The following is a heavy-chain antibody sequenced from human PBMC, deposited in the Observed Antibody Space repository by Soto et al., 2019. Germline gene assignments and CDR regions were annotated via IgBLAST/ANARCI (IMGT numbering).Heavy chain of an antibody. Sequence: PSETLSLTCTVSGGSVSSSNYYWSWIRQPPGKGLEWIGYIYYSGSTNYNPSLKSRVTISVDTSKNQFSLKLSSVTAADTAVYYCVIYSIGAYCGGDCPWYYFGMDVWGQGTTVTVSS. CDR2: IYYSGST. CDR1: GGSVSSSNYY. J-gene: IGHJ6*02. V-gene: IGHV4-61*01. CDR3: VIYSIGAYCGGDCPWYYFGMDV. D-gene: IGHD2-21*02.